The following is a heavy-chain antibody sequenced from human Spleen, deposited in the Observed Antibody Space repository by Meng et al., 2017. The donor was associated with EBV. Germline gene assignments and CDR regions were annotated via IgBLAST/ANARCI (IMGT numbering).Heavy chain of an antibody. Sequence: QVRLQHGGAGLLKPSETLSLTCAVYGGSFSDYYWSWIRQPPGKGLEWIGEIDHRGSPNYNPSLMSRVTISLDTSRNHFSLELTSVTDADTAVYYCARGDDYRYAYWGQGTLVTASS. CDR1: GGSFSDYY. J-gene: IGHJ4*02. V-gene: IGHV4-34*01. D-gene: IGHD3-16*01. CDR3: ARGDDYRYAY. CDR2: IDHRGSP.